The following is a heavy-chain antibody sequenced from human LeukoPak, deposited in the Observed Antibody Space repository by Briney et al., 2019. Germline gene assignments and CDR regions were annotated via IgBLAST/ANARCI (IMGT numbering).Heavy chain of an antibody. D-gene: IGHD4-17*01. V-gene: IGHV1-2*02. CDR1: GYTFTGYY. J-gene: IGHJ6*02. CDR2: INPNSGGT. CDR3: ASALYGDSHYYYYGMDV. Sequence: GASVKVSCKASGYTFTGYYMHWVRQAPGQGLEWMGWINPNSGGTNYAQKFQGRVTMTRDTSISTAYMELSRLRSDDTAVYYCASALYGDSHYYYYGMDVWGQGTTVTVSS.